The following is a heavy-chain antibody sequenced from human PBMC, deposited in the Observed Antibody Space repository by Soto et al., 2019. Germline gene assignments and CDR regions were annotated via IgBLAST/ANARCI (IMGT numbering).Heavy chain of an antibody. J-gene: IGHJ4*02. CDR1: GGSISSGGYY. D-gene: IGHD3-16*01. CDR2: IYYSGST. CDR3: ARFFATTFGFDY. V-gene: IGHV4-31*03. Sequence: PSATLSLTCTVSGGSISSGGYYWSWIRQHPGKGLEWIGYIYYSGSTYYNPSLKSRVTISVDTSKNQFSLKLSSVTAADTAVYYCARFFATTFGFDYWGQGTLVTVSS.